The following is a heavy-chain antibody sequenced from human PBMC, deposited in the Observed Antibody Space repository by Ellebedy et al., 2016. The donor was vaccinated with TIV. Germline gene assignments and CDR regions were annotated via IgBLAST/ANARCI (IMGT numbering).Heavy chain of an antibody. CDR2: ISWNSGSI. J-gene: IGHJ6*03. CDR1: GFTFDDYA. V-gene: IGHV3-9*01. CDR3: AKSPYYYYYMDV. Sequence: GGSLRLXXAASGFTFDDYAMHWVRQAPGKGLEWVSGISWNSGSIGYADSVKGRFTISRDNAKNSLYLQMNSLRAEDTALYYCAKSPYYYYYMDVWGKGTTVTVSS.